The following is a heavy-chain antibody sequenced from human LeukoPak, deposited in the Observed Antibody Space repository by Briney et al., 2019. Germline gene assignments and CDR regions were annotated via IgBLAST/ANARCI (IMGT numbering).Heavy chain of an antibody. D-gene: IGHD2-15*01. V-gene: IGHV4-38-2*02. J-gene: IGHJ4*02. CDR1: GYSISSGYY. Sequence: PSETLSLTCTVSGYSISSGYYWAWMRQPPGKGLEWIGSINHSGSTYYNPALKSRVTVSVDTFNHPVSLRLSSLTAADTAVCYCARVCSSGRCLDYWGEGTLVTVSS. CDR2: INHSGST. CDR3: ARVCSSGRCLDY.